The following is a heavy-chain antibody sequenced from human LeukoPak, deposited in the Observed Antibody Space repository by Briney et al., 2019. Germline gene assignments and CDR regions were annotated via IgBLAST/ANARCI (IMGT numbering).Heavy chain of an antibody. Sequence: PSETLSLTCTVSGGSISTYYWSWIRQPPGKGLEWIASISYSGSSYYNPSLKSRVTMSVDTSKNQVSLQLSSVTAADTAVYYCVRDDYGDYTRRFDPWGQGTLVTVSS. CDR3: VRDDYGDYTRRFDP. CDR1: GGSISTYY. J-gene: IGHJ5*02. V-gene: IGHV4-59*12. CDR2: ISYSGSS. D-gene: IGHD4-17*01.